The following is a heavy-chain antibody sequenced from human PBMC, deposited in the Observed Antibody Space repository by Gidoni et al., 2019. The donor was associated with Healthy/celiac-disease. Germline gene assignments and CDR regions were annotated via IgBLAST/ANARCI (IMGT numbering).Heavy chain of an antibody. J-gene: IGHJ4*02. CDR1: GGSFSGYY. Sequence: QVQLQQWGAGLLKPSETLSLTCAVYGGSFSGYYWRWIRQPPGKGLEWIGEINHSGSTNYNPSLKSRVTISVDTSKNQFSLKLSSVTAADTAVYYCARKCSSTSWLTVSMVRGVITPRYYFDYWGQGTLVTVSS. V-gene: IGHV4-34*01. D-gene: IGHD3-10*01. CDR2: INHSGST. CDR3: ARKCSSTSWLTVSMVRGVITPRYYFDY.